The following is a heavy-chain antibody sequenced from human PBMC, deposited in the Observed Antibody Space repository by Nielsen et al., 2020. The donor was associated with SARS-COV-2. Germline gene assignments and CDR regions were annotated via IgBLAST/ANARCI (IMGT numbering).Heavy chain of an antibody. J-gene: IGHJ6*02. CDR2: IYPGDSDT. Sequence: GESLKISCKGSGYSFTSYWIGWVRQMPGKGLEWMGIIYPGDSDTRYSPSFQGQVTISADKSISTAYLQWSSLKASDTAMYYCARQGGDTAMPTGYYGMDVWGQGTTVTVSS. CDR1: GYSFTSYW. CDR3: ARQGGDTAMPTGYYGMDV. D-gene: IGHD5-18*01. V-gene: IGHV5-51*01.